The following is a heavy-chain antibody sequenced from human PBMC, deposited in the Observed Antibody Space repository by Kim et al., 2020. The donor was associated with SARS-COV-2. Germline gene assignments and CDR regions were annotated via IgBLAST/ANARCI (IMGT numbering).Heavy chain of an antibody. CDR3: ARGRLAVRYFDWLAPHNYLDV. CDR1: GGSFSGYY. J-gene: IGHJ4*02. V-gene: IGHV4-34*01. CDR2: INHSGST. D-gene: IGHD3-9*01. Sequence: SETLSLTCAVYGGSFSGYYWSWIRQPPGKGLEWIGEINHSGSTNYNPSLKSRVTISVDTSKNQFSLKLSSVTAADTAVYYCARGRLAVRYFDWLAPHNYLDVWGQGTLVTVSS.